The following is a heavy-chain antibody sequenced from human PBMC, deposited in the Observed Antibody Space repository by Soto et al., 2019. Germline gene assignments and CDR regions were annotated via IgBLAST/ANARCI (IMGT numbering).Heavy chain of an antibody. CDR2: LNTRGTRT. CDR1: GFTFSSYA. V-gene: IGHV3-23*01. Sequence: EVQLLESGGGLEQHGGSLRLSCEASGFTFSSYAMSWVRQAPGTGLEWVSGLNTRGTRTYYADSVKGRFTVSRDNSKNTLYLQMNSLRAEDTAVYYWAKDGFHDSDTYRNSFDSWCQGTLVTFSS. CDR3: AKDGFHDSDTYRNSFDS. D-gene: IGHD4-4*01. J-gene: IGHJ5*01.